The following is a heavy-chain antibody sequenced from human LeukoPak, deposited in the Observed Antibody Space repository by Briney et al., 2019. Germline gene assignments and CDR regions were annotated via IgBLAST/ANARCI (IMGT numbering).Heavy chain of an antibody. CDR3: ARGVGCSSTSCQVGFDY. V-gene: IGHV4-31*03. D-gene: IGHD2-2*01. J-gene: IGHJ4*02. CDR1: GGSISSGGYY. CDR2: IYYSGST. Sequence: SETLSLTCTVSGGSISSGGYYWSWIRQHPGKGLEWIGYIYYSGSTYYNPSLKSRVTISVDTSKNQFSLKLSSVTAADTAVYYCARGVGCSSTSCQVGFDYWGRGTLVTVSS.